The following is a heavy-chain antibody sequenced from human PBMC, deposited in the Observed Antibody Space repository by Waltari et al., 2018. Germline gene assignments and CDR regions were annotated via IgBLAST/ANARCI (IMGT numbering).Heavy chain of an antibody. V-gene: IGHV4-39*01. CDR3: ASGFSVTTVFGY. D-gene: IGHD4-17*01. CDR1: GGSITSSDYF. J-gene: IGHJ4*02. CDR2: IYYSWGP. Sequence: QLQLRESGPGLVKPSETLSLTCTVSGGSITSSDYFWGWIRQPPVKGLEWIGSIYYSWGPDYNRSRKGRVTISVDTSKNQFSLKLSSVTAADTAVYYCASGFSVTTVFGYWGQGTLVTVSS.